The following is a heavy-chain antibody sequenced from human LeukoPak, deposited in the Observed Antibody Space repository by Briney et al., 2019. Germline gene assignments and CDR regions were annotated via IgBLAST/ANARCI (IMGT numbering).Heavy chain of an antibody. CDR1: GFTFSTYS. V-gene: IGHV3-21*04. D-gene: IGHD3-10*01. Sequence: PGGSLRLSCTASGFTFSTYSMNWVRQAPGKGLEWVASISDRGTYIYYADSVKGRFTISRDNAKNSLYLQMNSLRAEDTAVYYCAKTPHLWFGELYGPFFDYWGQGTLVTVSS. J-gene: IGHJ4*02. CDR3: AKTPHLWFGELYGPFFDY. CDR2: ISDRGTYI.